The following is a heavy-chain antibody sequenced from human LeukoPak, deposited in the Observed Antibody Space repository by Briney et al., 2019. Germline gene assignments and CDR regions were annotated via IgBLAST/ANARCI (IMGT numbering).Heavy chain of an antibody. J-gene: IGHJ6*03. CDR2: ISYDGSNK. Sequence: AGSLSLSCAASGFTFSSYAMHWVRQAPGKGLEWVAVISYDGSNKYYADSVKGRFTISRYNSKNTLYLQMNSLRAEDTAVYYCAKEYLSGYDYYYYYYMDVWGKGTTVTISS. V-gene: IGHV3-30*04. D-gene: IGHD5-12*01. CDR1: GFTFSSYA. CDR3: AKEYLSGYDYYYYYYMDV.